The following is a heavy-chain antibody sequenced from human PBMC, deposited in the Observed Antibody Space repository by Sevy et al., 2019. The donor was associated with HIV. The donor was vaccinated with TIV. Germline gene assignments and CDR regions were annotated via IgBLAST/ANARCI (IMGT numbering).Heavy chain of an antibody. CDR3: ARSIASVLPGPLGLFFRVYSNWFGP. CDR1: GGSFSDYY. CDR2: ISHIGST. D-gene: IGHD6-13*01. V-gene: IGHV4-34*01. J-gene: IGHJ5*02. Sequence: SETLSLSCAVYGGSFSDYYWSWIRQPPGGGLEWIGEISHIGSTNYNPSLKSRVTMSLATSTNQFSLKLKSMPAADTAVYYCARSIASVLPGPLGLFFRVYSNWFGPWGQGTLVTVSS.